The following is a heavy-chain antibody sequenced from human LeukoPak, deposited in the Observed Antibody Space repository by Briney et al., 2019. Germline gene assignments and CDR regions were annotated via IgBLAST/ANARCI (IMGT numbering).Heavy chain of an antibody. Sequence: ASVKLSCKASGSTFTSYGISWVRQAPGPGLGRMGWISAYNSNTNYAQKLQGRVTMTTDTSTSTAYMDLPSLRSEDMAVYYSSSSEQVVFHAYYYMDVWGKGTTVTVSS. CDR1: GSTFTSYG. V-gene: IGHV1-18*03. J-gene: IGHJ6*03. CDR3: SSSEQVVFHAYYYMDV. CDR2: ISAYNSNT. D-gene: IGHD6-13*01.